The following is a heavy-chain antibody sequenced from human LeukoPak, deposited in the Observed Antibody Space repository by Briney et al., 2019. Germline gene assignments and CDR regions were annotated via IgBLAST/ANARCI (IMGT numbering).Heavy chain of an antibody. CDR3: ARVEYSSSPPFDY. D-gene: IGHD6-6*01. CDR1: GFTFSSYA. CDR2: ISGSGGST. J-gene: IGHJ4*02. Sequence: GGSLRLSCAASGFTFSSYAMSWVRQAPGKELEWVSAISGSGGSTYYADSVKGRFTISRDNSKNTLYLQMNSLRAEDTAVYYCARVEYSSSPPFDYWGQGTLVTVSS. V-gene: IGHV3-23*01.